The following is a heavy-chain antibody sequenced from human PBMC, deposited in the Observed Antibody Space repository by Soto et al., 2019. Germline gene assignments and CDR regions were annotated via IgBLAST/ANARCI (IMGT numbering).Heavy chain of an antibody. Sequence: EVQLVESGGGLVQPGRSLRLSCAASGFTFDDYAMHWVRQAPGKGLEWVSGISWNSGSIGYADSVKGRFTISRDNAKNSLYLQMNSLRAEDTALYYCAKDWCSGGSCYKWCYFDYWGQGTLVTVSS. CDR2: ISWNSGSI. D-gene: IGHD2-15*01. CDR3: AKDWCSGGSCYKWCYFDY. V-gene: IGHV3-9*01. CDR1: GFTFDDYA. J-gene: IGHJ4*02.